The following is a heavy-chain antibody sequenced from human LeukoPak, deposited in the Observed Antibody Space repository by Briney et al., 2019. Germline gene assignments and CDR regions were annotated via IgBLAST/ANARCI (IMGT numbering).Heavy chain of an antibody. D-gene: IGHD6-6*01. CDR1: GFTFSSYG. V-gene: IGHV3-30*18. CDR3: AKDLTSSSPQ. J-gene: IGHJ4*02. Sequence: GRSLRLSCAASGFTFSSYGMHWVRQAPGKGLEWVAVISYDGSNKYYADSVKGRFTISRDNSKNTLYLQMNSLRAEDTAVYYCAKDLTSSSPQWGQGTLVTVSS. CDR2: ISYDGSNK.